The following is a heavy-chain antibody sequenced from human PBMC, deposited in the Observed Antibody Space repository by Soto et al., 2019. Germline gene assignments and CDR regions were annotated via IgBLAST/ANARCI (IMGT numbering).Heavy chain of an antibody. CDR2: ISGSGGST. D-gene: IGHD6-13*01. Sequence: PGGSLRLSCAASGFTLSSYAMSWVRQAPGKGLEWVSAISGSGGSTYYADSVKGRFTISRDNSKNTLYLQMNSLRAEDTAVYYCAKARVWVAYSSSWYGGWFDPWVQGTLVTVSS. CDR3: AKARVWVAYSSSWYGGWFDP. V-gene: IGHV3-23*01. CDR1: GFTLSSYA. J-gene: IGHJ5*02.